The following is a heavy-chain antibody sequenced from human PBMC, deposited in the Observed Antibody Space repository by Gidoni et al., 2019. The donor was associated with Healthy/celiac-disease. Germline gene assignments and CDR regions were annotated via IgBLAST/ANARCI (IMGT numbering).Heavy chain of an antibody. Sequence: QVQLVESGGGVVQPGRSLRLSCAASGFTFSSFAMHWVRQAPGKGLEWVAVISYDGSNKYYADSVKGRFTISRDNSKNTLYLQMNSLRAEDTAVYYCAREGYCSSTSCYLGDYGMDVWGQGTTVTVSS. V-gene: IGHV3-30-3*01. CDR2: ISYDGSNK. D-gene: IGHD2-2*01. CDR1: GFTFSSFA. J-gene: IGHJ6*02. CDR3: AREGYCSSTSCYLGDYGMDV.